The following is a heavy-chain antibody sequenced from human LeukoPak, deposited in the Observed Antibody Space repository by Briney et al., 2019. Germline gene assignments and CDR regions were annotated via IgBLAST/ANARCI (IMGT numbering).Heavy chain of an antibody. CDR1: GGSISSGDYY. V-gene: IGHV4-30-4*01. J-gene: IGHJ4*02. CDR2: IYYSGST. D-gene: IGHD3-22*01. Sequence: SETLSLTCTVSGGSISSGDYYWSWIRQPPGKGLEWIGYIYYSGSTYYNPSLKSRVTISVDTSKNQFSLKLSSVTAADTAVYYCARSGYYYDSSGYLNLDYWGQGTLVTVSS. CDR3: ARSGYYYDSSGYLNLDY.